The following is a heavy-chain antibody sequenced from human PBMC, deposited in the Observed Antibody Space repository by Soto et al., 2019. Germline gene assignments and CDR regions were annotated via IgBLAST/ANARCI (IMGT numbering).Heavy chain of an antibody. Sequence: GGSLRLSCAASGFTFSSYGMHWVRQAPGKGLEWVAVIWYDGSNKYYADSVKGRFTISRDNSKNTLYLQMNSLRAEDTAVYYCARICGSDCYDEAFDIWGQGTMVTVSS. V-gene: IGHV3-33*01. CDR2: IWYDGSNK. D-gene: IGHD2-21*01. CDR3: ARICGSDCYDEAFDI. J-gene: IGHJ3*02. CDR1: GFTFSSYG.